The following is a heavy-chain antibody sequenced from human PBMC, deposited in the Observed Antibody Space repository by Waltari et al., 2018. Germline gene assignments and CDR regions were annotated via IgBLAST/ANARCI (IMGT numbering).Heavy chain of an antibody. D-gene: IGHD1-26*01. Sequence: QVQLVQSGAEVKKPGSSVKVSCKASGGTFSSYALSWVRQAPGQGLEWMGRIIPIFGTANYAQKFQGRVTITADKSTSTAYMELSSLRSEDTAVYYCASTTLSGSYRREYFDYWGQGTLVTVSS. J-gene: IGHJ4*02. CDR3: ASTTLSGSYRREYFDY. CDR2: IIPIFGTA. CDR1: GGTFSSYA. V-gene: IGHV1-69*08.